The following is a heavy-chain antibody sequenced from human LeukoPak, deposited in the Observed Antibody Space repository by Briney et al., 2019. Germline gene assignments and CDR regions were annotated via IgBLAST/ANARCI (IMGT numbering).Heavy chain of an antibody. V-gene: IGHV4-34*01. CDR1: SESFSGYY. J-gene: IGHJ4*02. Sequence: SETLSLTCAVYSESFSGYYWTWIRRPPGKGLEGIGELNHSGNTSYNPSLKSRVTISVDTSKKQFSLNLSSVTAADTAVYYCAREDPEVVSATPFDYWGQGTLVTVSS. D-gene: IGHD2-15*01. CDR2: LNHSGNT. CDR3: AREDPEVVSATPFDY.